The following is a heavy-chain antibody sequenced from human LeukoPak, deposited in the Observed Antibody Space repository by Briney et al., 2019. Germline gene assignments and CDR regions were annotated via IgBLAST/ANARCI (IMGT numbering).Heavy chain of an antibody. CDR2: ISYDGSNK. Sequence: GGSLRLSCAASGFXFSSYAMHWVRQAPGKGLEWVAVISYDGSNKYYADSVKGRFTISRDNSKNTLYLQMNSLRAEDTAVYYCARVQQQLAYYYGMDVWGQGTTVTVSS. J-gene: IGHJ6*02. CDR1: GFXFSSYA. CDR3: ARVQQQLAYYYGMDV. V-gene: IGHV3-30-3*01. D-gene: IGHD6-13*01.